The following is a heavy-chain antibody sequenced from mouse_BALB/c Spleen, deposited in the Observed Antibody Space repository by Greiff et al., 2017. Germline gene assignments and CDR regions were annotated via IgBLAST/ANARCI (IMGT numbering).Heavy chain of an antibody. CDR2: ISSGGSYT. D-gene: IGHD1-1*01. Sequence: EVKLVESGGDLVKPGGSLKLSCAASGFTFSSYGMSWVRQTPDKRLEWVATISSGGSYTYYPDSVKGRFTISRDNAKNTLYLQMSSLKSEDTAMYYCARHGSPFDYWGQGITLTVSS. CDR3: ARHGSPFDY. V-gene: IGHV5-6*01. J-gene: IGHJ2*01. CDR1: GFTFSSYG.